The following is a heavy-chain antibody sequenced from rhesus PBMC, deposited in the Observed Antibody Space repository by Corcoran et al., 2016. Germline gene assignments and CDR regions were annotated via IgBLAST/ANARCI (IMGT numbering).Heavy chain of an antibody. CDR3: ARYPRYFDY. D-gene: IGHD2-15*01. J-gene: IGHJ4*01. V-gene: IGHV4-80*01. CDR1: GGSFSSYW. Sequence: QVQLQESGPGLVKPSETLSLTCAVSGGSFSSYWWSWIRQPPGKGLEWIGEINGNSGSTNYNPSRKSRVTISKDASKNQFSLKLSSVTAADTAVYYCARYPRYFDYWGQGVLVTVSS. CDR2: INGNSGST.